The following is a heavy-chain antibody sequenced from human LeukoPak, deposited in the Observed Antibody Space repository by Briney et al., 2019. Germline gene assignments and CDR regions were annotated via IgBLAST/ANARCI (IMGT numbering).Heavy chain of an antibody. CDR3: ARGDWAPFDY. D-gene: IGHD2-21*02. Sequence: GGSLRLSCAASGFTFSDYWINWVRQAPGKGLEWVANIDQDGSSEYYVGSVQGRFTISRDNAKNSLYLQMNSLRAEDTAVYYCARGDWAPFDYWGQGSLLTVSS. CDR2: IDQDGSSE. J-gene: IGHJ4*02. V-gene: IGHV3-7*01. CDR1: GFTFSDYW.